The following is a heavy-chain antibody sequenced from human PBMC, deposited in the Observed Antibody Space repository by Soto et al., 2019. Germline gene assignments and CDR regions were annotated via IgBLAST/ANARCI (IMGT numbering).Heavy chain of an antibody. CDR3: ARGDRGGSGSPASYYYSGLDV. CDR1: GFTFSSYA. V-gene: IGHV3-23*01. CDR2: VSAGGDMT. Sequence: ESGGHLVQPGGSLRLSCVASGFTFSSYAMSWVRQAPGKGLEWVSSVSAGGDMTYYSDSVKGRFTISRDNSNNALFLQMNSLRIEDTALYYCARGDRGGSGSPASYYYSGLDVWGQGTTVTVS. D-gene: IGHD3-10*01. J-gene: IGHJ6*02.